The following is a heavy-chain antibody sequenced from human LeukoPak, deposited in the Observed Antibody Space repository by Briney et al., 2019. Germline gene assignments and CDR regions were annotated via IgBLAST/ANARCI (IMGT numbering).Heavy chain of an antibody. Sequence: GGSLRLSCAASGFTLSRYWMQWVRQVPGKGLVWVSRIEPDGSRITYADSLKGRFTMSRDNAKNTLYLQMNSLRAEDTAVYYCARDFAGGDDYWGQGTLVTVSS. CDR1: GFTLSRYW. J-gene: IGHJ4*02. CDR3: ARDFAGGDDY. CDR2: IEPDGSRI. D-gene: IGHD3-16*01. V-gene: IGHV3-74*01.